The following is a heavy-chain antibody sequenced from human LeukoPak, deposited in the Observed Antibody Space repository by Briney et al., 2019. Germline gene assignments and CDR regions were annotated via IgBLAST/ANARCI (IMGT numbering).Heavy chain of an antibody. CDR1: GFTFSSYS. CDR3: AREGYSYGPNWFDP. D-gene: IGHD5-18*01. J-gene: IGHJ5*02. Sequence: PGGSLRLPCAASGFTFSSYSMNWVRQAPGKGLEWVSSISSSSSYIYYADSVKGRFTISRDNAKNSLYLQMNSLRAEDTAVYYCAREGYSYGPNWFDPWGQGTLVTVSS. V-gene: IGHV3-21*01. CDR2: ISSSSSYI.